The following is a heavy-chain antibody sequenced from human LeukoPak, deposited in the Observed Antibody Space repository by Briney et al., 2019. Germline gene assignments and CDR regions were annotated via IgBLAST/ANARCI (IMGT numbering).Heavy chain of an antibody. D-gene: IGHD3-10*01. CDR1: GGSFSGYY. Sequence: PSETLSLTCAVYGGSFSGYYWSWIRQPPGKGLEWIGEINHSGSTNYNPSLKSRVTISVDTSKNQFSLKLSSVTAADTAVYYCARQKKIWFGEMGYFDYWGQGTLVTVSS. V-gene: IGHV4-34*01. J-gene: IGHJ4*02. CDR2: INHSGST. CDR3: ARQKKIWFGEMGYFDY.